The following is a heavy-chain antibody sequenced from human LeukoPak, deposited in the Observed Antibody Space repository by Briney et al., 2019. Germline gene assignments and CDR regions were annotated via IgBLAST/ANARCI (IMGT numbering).Heavy chain of an antibody. CDR2: IYSSGTT. Sequence: SETLSLTCTVSGGSVSPYYWSWIRQPPGKGLEWVGIIYSSGTTYYNPSLTSRVTISIDTSKNQFSLKRTSVTAADTAVYYCARSVTGANNWFDPWGQGTLVTVSS. CDR1: GGSVSPYY. J-gene: IGHJ5*02. D-gene: IGHD1-20*01. CDR3: ARSVTGANNWFDP. V-gene: IGHV4-4*09.